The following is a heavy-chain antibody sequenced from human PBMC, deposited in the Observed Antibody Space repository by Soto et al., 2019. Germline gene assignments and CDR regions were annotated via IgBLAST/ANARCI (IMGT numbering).Heavy chain of an antibody. J-gene: IGHJ4*02. D-gene: IGHD2-21*01. CDR1: GFTFSNFG. CDR2: IWYDGSNK. CDR3: ARDWGGPTRTRCVAPDY. V-gene: IGHV3-33*01. Sequence: QEQLVESGGGVVQPGSSLRLSCVASGFTFSNFGWHWVRQAPGKGLEWVAVIWYDGSNKYYADSVKGRFTISRDNSKNTLYLQMNSLRDEDTAVYYCARDWGGPTRTRCVAPDYWGQGTLVTVSS.